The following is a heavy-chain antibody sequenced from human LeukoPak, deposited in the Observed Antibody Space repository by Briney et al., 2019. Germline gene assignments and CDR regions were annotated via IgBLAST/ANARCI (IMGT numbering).Heavy chain of an antibody. J-gene: IGHJ6*02. CDR1: GFTFSSYA. CDR2: ISYDGSNK. CDR3: ARETQPYCSSTSCYYYGMDV. V-gene: IGHV3-30-3*01. Sequence: GGSLRLSCAASGFTFSSYAMHWVRQAPGKGLEWVAVISYDGSNKYYADSVKGRFTISRDNSRNTLYLQMNSLRAEDTAVYYCARETQPYCSSTSCYYYGMDVWGQGTTVTVSS. D-gene: IGHD2-2*01.